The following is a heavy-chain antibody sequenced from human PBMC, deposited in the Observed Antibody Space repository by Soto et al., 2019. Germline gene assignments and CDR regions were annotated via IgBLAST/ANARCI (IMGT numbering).Heavy chain of an antibody. CDR1: GGSISSGGYS. V-gene: IGHV4-30-2*01. Sequence: SETLSLTCAVSGGSISSGGYSWSWIRQPPGRGLEWIGYIYHSGSTYYNPSLKSRVTISVDRSKNQFSLKLSSVTAADTAVYYCATALLSYCGGDCLFNYWGQGTLVTVSS. J-gene: IGHJ4*02. CDR3: ATALLSYCGGDCLFNY. CDR2: IYHSGST. D-gene: IGHD2-21*02.